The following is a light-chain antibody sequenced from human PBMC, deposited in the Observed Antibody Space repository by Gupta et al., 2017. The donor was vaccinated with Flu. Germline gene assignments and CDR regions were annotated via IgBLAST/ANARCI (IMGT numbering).Light chain of an antibody. Sequence: DIVMTPSPLSLTVTPGKPASISCRSSQSLLHSNGYNYLDWYLQKPGQSPQLLIYFGSNRVTGVPDRFSGSGSGTDFTLKISRVEAEDVGVYYCMQALQTPFTFGPGTKVDIK. V-gene: IGKV2-28*01. CDR1: QSLLHSNGYNY. CDR2: FGS. J-gene: IGKJ3*01. CDR3: MQALQTPFT.